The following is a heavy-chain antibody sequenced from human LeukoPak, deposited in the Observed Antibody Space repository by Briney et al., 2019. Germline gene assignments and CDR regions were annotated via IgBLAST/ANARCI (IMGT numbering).Heavy chain of an antibody. J-gene: IGHJ4*02. CDR2: IYHSGST. V-gene: IGHV4-38-2*02. D-gene: IGHD5-12*01. Sequence: SETLSLTCTVSGYSISSGYYWGWIRQPPGKGLEWIGSIYHSGSTYYNPSLKSRVTISVDTSKNQSSLKLSSVTAADTAVYYCAAPTGYSGYDWGGLWGQGTLVTVSS. CDR1: GYSISSGYY. CDR3: AAPTGYSGYDWGGL.